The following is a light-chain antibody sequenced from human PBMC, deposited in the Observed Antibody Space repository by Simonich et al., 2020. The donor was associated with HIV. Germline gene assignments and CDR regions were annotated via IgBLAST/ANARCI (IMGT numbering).Light chain of an antibody. CDR3: QSYNTSHHWV. CDR1: SGSIANNY. Sequence: NFMLTQPHSVSESPGKTVTISCTRSSGSIANNYVQWYQQRPGSAPTTVIYEDNQRPSGVPDRFPGSIDSSSSSASLTISGLKTEDEADYYCQSYNTSHHWVFGGGTKLTVV. V-gene: IGLV6-57*03. CDR2: EDN. J-gene: IGLJ3*02.